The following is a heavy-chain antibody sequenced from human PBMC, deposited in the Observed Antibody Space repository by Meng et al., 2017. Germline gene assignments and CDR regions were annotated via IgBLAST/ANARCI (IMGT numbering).Heavy chain of an antibody. V-gene: IGHV4-59*01. CDR1: GGSISSYY. D-gene: IGHD6-13*01. Sequence: SETLSLTCTVSGGSISSYYWSWIRQLPGKGLEWIGYIYYSGSTNYNPSLKSRVTISVDTSKNQFSLKLSSVTAADTAVYYCARVGYSSSWDLYYFGYWGQGTLVTVSS. CDR3: ARVGYSSSWDLYYFGY. J-gene: IGHJ4*01. CDR2: IYYSGST.